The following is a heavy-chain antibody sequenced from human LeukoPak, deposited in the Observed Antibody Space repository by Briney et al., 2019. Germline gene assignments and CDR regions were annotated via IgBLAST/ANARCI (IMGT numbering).Heavy chain of an antibody. Sequence: SETLSLTCTVSGGSISSYYWSWIRQPPGKGLEWIGFIQYSGSTNYNPSLKSRVTIPVDTSKNQFSLKLSSVTAADTAVYYCARVSWFPGTSYYYMDVWGKGTTVTVSS. CDR1: GGSISSYY. V-gene: IGHV4-59*01. CDR3: ARVSWFPGTSYYYMDV. CDR2: IQYSGST. D-gene: IGHD1-1*01. J-gene: IGHJ6*03.